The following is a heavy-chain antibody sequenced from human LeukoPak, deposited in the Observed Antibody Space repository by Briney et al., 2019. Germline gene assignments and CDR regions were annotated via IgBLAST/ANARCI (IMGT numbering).Heavy chain of an antibody. CDR3: ARKISDYVWGSYRYTNHYGMDV. Sequence: GASVKVSCKASGYTFTSYGISWVRQAPGQGLEWMGWISAYNGNTNYAQKLQGRITMTTDTSTSTAYMELRSMRSDDTAVYYCARKISDYVWGSYRYTNHYGMDVWGQGTRVTVSS. CDR2: ISAYNGNT. J-gene: IGHJ6*02. CDR1: GYTFTSYG. V-gene: IGHV1-18*01. D-gene: IGHD3-16*02.